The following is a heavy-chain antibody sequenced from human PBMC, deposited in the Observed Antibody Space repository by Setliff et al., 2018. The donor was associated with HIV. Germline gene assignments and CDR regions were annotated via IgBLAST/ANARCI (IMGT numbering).Heavy chain of an antibody. CDR3: ARWTVGELDHFDS. D-gene: IGHD4-17*01. CDR2: IYTSRGT. CDR1: GGSISGYH. J-gene: IGHJ4*02. Sequence: PSETLSLTCTVSGGSISGYHWNWLRQTPGKGLEWIGYIYTSRGTNYNHSLRTRVIISVDTSNQFSLKLSSVTAADAAVYYCARWTVGELDHFDSWGQGTPVTVSS. V-gene: IGHV4-4*09.